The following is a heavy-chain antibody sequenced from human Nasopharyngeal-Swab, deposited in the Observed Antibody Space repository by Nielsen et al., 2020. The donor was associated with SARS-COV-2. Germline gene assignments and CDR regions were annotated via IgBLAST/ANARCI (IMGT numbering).Heavy chain of an antibody. J-gene: IGHJ6*02. CDR1: GFTFSNYW. V-gene: IGHV3-7*03. CDR3: ARDYDFWGYYYGMDV. CDR2: IKQDGSEK. D-gene: IGHD3-3*01. Sequence: GESLKISCAASGFTFSNYWMSWVRQAPGKGLEWVANIKQDGSEKYYVDSVKGRFTISRDNAKTSLYLQMNSLRAEDTAVYYCARDYDFWGYYYGMDVWGQGTTVTVSS.